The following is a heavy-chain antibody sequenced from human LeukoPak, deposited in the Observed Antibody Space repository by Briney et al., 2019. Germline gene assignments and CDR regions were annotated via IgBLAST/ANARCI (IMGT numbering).Heavy chain of an antibody. J-gene: IGHJ2*01. D-gene: IGHD3-22*01. V-gene: IGHV4-34*01. CDR1: GGSISSYY. CDR3: ARDPSASSGYPYWYFDL. CDR2: INHSGST. Sequence: SETLSLTCTVSGGSISSYYWSWIRQPPGKGLEWIGEINHSGSTNYNPSLKSRVTISTDPSKNHFSLNLSSVTAADTAVYYCARDPSASSGYPYWYFDLWGRGTLVTVSS.